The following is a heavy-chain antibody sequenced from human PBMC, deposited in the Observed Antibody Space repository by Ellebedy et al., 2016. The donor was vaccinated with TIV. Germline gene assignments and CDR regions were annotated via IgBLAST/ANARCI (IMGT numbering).Heavy chain of an antibody. J-gene: IGHJ4*02. V-gene: IGHV3-11*06. CDR1: GFSFSDYY. D-gene: IGHD3-16*02. CDR3: ARNGYEDVWGSYHHDY. CDR2: ISSTSSYT. Sequence: GGSLRLSCAASGFSFSDYYMSWIRQAPGKGLEWVSYISSTSSYTNYTDSVKGRFTISKDNAKNSLYLQMNSLRDEDQAVYYCARNGYEDVWGSYHHDYWGQGTLVTVSS.